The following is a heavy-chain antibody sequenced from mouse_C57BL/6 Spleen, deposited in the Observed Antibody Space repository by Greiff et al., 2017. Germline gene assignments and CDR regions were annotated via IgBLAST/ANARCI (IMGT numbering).Heavy chain of an antibody. D-gene: IGHD2-4*01. CDR3: ARHGGLRRDYYAMDY. J-gene: IGHJ4*01. CDR1: GFTFSSYA. V-gene: IGHV5-4*03. Sequence: EVKLMESGGGLVKPGGSLKLSCAASGFTFSSYAMSWVRQTPEKRLEWVATISDGGSYTYYPDNVKGRFTISRDNAKNNLYLQMSHLKSEDTAMYYCARHGGLRRDYYAMDYWGQGTSVTVSS. CDR2: ISDGGSYT.